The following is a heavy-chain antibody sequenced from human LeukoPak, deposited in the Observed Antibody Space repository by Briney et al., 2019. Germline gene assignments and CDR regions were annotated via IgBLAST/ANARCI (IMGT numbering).Heavy chain of an antibody. J-gene: IGHJ4*02. V-gene: IGHV3-7*01. CDR1: GFPFSNYW. CDR3: VRDRGYSTFDY. Sequence: PGGSLRLFCAGSGFPFSNYWMAWVRQAPGKGLEWVANMKEDGGEINYVDSVKGRFTISRDNAKNSLDLQMNSLRVDDTAVYYCVRDRGYSTFDYWGQGTLVIVSS. CDR2: MKEDGGEI. D-gene: IGHD4-23*01.